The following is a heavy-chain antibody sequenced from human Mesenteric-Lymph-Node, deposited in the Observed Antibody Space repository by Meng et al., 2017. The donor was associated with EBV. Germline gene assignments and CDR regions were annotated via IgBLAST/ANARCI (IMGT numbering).Heavy chain of an antibody. Sequence: QAPVPGLVNPPATLSLTCTVSGGSISNSNFYWGWIRQPPGKGLEWIGSIFHSGSTYYNPSLKSRVTVSVDTSKNQFSLKLNSVTTADTAMYYCARPRRWLQSEFDFWGPGTLVTVSS. V-gene: IGHV4-39*01. CDR2: IFHSGST. CDR3: ARPRRWLQSEFDF. CDR1: GGSISNSNFY. J-gene: IGHJ4*02. D-gene: IGHD5-24*01.